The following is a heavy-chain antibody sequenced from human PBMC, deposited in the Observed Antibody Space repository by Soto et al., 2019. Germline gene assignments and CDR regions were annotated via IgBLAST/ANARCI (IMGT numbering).Heavy chain of an antibody. V-gene: IGHV4-59*08. Sequence: SETLSLTCTVSGGSISSYYWSWIRQPPGKGLEWIGYIYYSGNTNYNPSLRSRVTVSVDTSKNQFSLKLSSVTAADTAVYYCARHDPDSGSYYFDYWGQGALVTVSS. J-gene: IGHJ4*02. CDR3: ARHDPDSGSYYFDY. CDR2: IYYSGNT. CDR1: GGSISSYY. D-gene: IGHD3-10*01.